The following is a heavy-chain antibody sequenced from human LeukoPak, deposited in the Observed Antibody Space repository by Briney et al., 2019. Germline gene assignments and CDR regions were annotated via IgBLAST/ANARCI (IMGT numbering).Heavy chain of an antibody. Sequence: SETLSLTCTVSGGSISSYYWSWIRQPPGKGLEWIGYIYYSGSTNYNPSLKSRVTISVDTSKNQFSLKLSSVTAAYTSVYYCARGETSGSLYWGQGTLVTVSS. V-gene: IGHV4-59*01. D-gene: IGHD1-26*01. CDR1: GGSISSYY. CDR2: IYYSGST. J-gene: IGHJ4*02. CDR3: ARGETSGSLY.